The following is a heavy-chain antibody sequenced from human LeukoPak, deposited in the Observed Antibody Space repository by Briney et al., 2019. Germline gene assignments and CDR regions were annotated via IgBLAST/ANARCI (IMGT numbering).Heavy chain of an antibody. J-gene: IGHJ6*02. V-gene: IGHV4-34*01. D-gene: IGHD1-26*01. CDR1: GGSFSGYY. CDR2: INHSGST. CDR3: ARGVRVVEDIVYCYYGMDV. Sequence: SETLSLTCAVYGGSFSGYYWSWIRQPPGKGLEWIGAINHSGSTNYNPSLKSRVTISVDTSKNQFSLKLSSVTAADTAVYYCARGVRVVEDIVYCYYGMDVWGQGTTVTVSS.